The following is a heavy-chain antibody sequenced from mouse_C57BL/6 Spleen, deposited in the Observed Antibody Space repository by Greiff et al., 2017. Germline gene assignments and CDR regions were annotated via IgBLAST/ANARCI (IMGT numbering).Heavy chain of an antibody. Sequence: QVQLQQPGAELVRPGSSVKLSCKASGYTFTSYWMHWVKQRPIQGLEWIGNIDPSDSETHYNQKFKDKATFTVDKSSSTAYMQLSSLTSEDSAVYYCAREGPSSYGSSLGYFDVWGTGTTVTVSS. CDR3: AREGPSSYGSSLGYFDV. D-gene: IGHD1-1*01. V-gene: IGHV1-52*01. CDR2: IDPSDSET. CDR1: GYTFTSYW. J-gene: IGHJ1*03.